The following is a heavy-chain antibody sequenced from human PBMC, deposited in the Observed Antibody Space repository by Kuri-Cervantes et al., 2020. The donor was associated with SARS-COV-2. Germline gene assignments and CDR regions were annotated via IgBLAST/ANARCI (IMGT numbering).Heavy chain of an antibody. Sequence: SETLSLTCTVSGGSISSSSYYWGWIRQPPGKGLEWIGSIYYSGSTYYNPSLKSRVTISVDTSKNQFSLKLSSVTAADTAVYYCASFYGDGVYYWGQGTLVTVSS. CDR2: IYYSGST. J-gene: IGHJ4*02. CDR3: ASFYGDGVYY. V-gene: IGHV4-39*01. D-gene: IGHD4/OR15-4a*01. CDR1: GGSISSSSYY.